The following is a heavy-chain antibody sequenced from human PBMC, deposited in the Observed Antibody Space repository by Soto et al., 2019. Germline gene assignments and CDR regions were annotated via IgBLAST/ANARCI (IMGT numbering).Heavy chain of an antibody. J-gene: IGHJ6*02. D-gene: IGHD2-2*01. CDR3: ARERCSTSCPMDV. Sequence: QVQLQESGPGLVKPSQTLSLTCTVSGGSISSGGYYWAWIRQYPGKGLEWIGYIYHSGSTYYNPSLKSRVAISVDRSKNQFSLKLSSVTAADTAVYYCARERCSTSCPMDVWGQVTTVTVSS. CDR2: IYHSGST. V-gene: IGHV4-31*03. CDR1: GGSISSGGYY.